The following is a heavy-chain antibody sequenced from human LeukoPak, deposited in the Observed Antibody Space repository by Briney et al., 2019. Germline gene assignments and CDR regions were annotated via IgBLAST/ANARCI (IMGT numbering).Heavy chain of an antibody. V-gene: IGHV1-2*02. Sequence: ASVKVSCKTSGYTFTAYYMHWVRQAPGQGLEWMGWINPNSGGTNYAQKFQGRVTMTRDTSISTAYMELSRLRSDDTAVYYCVPSASWPHYFDYWGQGTLVTVSS. CDR2: INPNSGGT. J-gene: IGHJ4*02. CDR3: VPSASWPHYFDY. CDR1: GYTFTAYY. D-gene: IGHD2-2*01.